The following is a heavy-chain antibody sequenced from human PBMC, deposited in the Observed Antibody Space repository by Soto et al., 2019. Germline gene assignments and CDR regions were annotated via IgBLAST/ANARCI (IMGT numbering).Heavy chain of an antibody. J-gene: IGHJ4*02. CDR3: ARAPSMIVPGPFDY. CDR2: IIPIFDTA. Sequence: GASVTVSCKASGGTFSSYAISWVRQAPGQGLEWMGGIIPIFDTANYAQKFQGRVTITADESTSTAYMELSSLRSEDTAVYYCARAPSMIVPGPFDYWGQGTLVTVSS. CDR1: GGTFSSYA. V-gene: IGHV1-69*13. D-gene: IGHD3-22*01.